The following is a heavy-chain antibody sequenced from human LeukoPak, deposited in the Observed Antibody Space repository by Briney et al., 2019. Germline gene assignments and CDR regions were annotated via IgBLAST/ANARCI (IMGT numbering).Heavy chain of an antibody. Sequence: SVKVSCKASGGTFSSYAISWVRQAPGKGVEWMGGIIPIFGTENYAQKFQGRVTITADESTSTAYMELSSLRSEDTAVYYCARASTIYGGTYYFDYWGQGTLVTVSS. CDR3: ARASTIYGGTYYFDY. J-gene: IGHJ4*02. CDR1: GGTFSSYA. D-gene: IGHD4-23*01. V-gene: IGHV1-69*01. CDR2: IIPIFGTE.